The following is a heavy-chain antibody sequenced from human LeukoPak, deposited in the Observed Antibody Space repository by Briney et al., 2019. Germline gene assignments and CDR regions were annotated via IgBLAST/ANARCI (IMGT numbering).Heavy chain of an antibody. Sequence: GGSLRLSCAASGFTFSSYGMHWVRQAPGKGLEGVAVISYDGSNKYYADSVKGRFTISRDNSKNTLYLQMNSLRAEDTAVYYCAKAHRPDYGDYVLQPNWFDPWGQGTLVTVSS. V-gene: IGHV3-30*18. D-gene: IGHD4-17*01. CDR3: AKAHRPDYGDYVLQPNWFDP. CDR1: GFTFSSYG. CDR2: ISYDGSNK. J-gene: IGHJ5*02.